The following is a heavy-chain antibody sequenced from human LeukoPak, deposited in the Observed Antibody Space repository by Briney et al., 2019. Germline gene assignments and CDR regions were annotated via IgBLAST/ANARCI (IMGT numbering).Heavy chain of an antibody. D-gene: IGHD6-19*01. J-gene: IGHJ4*02. CDR1: GFTFKSFE. CDR3: ARGLAVSSNY. CDR2: ISSSGNTM. Sequence: PGGSLRLSCAASGFTFKSFEINWVRQAPGKGLEWLSYISSSGNTMSYADSLKGRFTISRDNAKNSVYLQMNSLRAEDTGVYYCARGLAVSSNYWGQGTLVTVST. V-gene: IGHV3-48*03.